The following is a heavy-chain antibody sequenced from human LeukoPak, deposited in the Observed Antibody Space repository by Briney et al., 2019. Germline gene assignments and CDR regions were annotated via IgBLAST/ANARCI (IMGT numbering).Heavy chain of an antibody. CDR3: ARDYGDYGVDAFDI. V-gene: IGHV3-33*01. J-gene: IGHJ3*02. CDR2: IWYDGSNK. CDR1: GFTFSSYG. D-gene: IGHD4-17*01. Sequence: GGSLRLSCAASGFTFSSYGMHWVRQAPGKGLEWVAVIWYDGSNKYYADSVKGRFTISRDNSKNTLYLQMNSLRADDTAVYYCARDYGDYGVDAFDIWGQGTMVTVSS.